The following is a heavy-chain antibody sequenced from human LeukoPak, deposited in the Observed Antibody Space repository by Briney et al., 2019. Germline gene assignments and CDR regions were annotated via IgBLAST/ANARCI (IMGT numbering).Heavy chain of an antibody. J-gene: IGHJ4*02. CDR2: IIPIFGTA. CDR1: GGTFSSYA. V-gene: IGHV1-69*13. CDR3: ARDLDREWLSDY. D-gene: IGHD3-3*01. Sequence: GASVKVSCKASGGTFSSYAISWVRQAPGQGLEWMGGIIPIFGTANYAQKFQGRVTITADESTSTAYMELSSLRSEDTAVYYCARDLDREWLSDYWGQGTLVTVSS.